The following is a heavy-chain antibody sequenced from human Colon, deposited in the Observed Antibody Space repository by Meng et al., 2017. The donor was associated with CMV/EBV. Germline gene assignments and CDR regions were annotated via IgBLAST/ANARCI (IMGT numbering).Heavy chain of an antibody. CDR2: VYWNGDS. D-gene: IGHD1-26*01. V-gene: IGHV4-39*07. CDR1: GGPIDSGNFY. Sequence: SETLSLTCSVSGGPIDSGNFYWSWIRQSPGKGLEWIGYVYWNGDSYYNPSLKGRVTISVDTSKNQFSLKLTSVTAADTGLYYCAILPTGSYYPYYYGLGVWGQGTAVTVSS. J-gene: IGHJ6*02. CDR3: AILPTGSYYPYYYGLGV.